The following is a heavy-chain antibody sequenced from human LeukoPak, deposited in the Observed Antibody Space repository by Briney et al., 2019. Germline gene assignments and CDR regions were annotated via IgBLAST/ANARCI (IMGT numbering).Heavy chain of an antibody. CDR3: ARDIVPPGIFWDY. CDR1: GFSFRSFW. Sequence: GGSLRLSCAASGFSFRSFWMSWVRQAPGEGLEWVANINQDGSEKYYVDSVNGRFTISRDNAKNSLYLQMNSLRAEDTAVYYCARDIVPPGIFWDYWGQGTLVTVSS. V-gene: IGHV3-7*05. D-gene: IGHD2-2*01. CDR2: INQDGSEK. J-gene: IGHJ4*02.